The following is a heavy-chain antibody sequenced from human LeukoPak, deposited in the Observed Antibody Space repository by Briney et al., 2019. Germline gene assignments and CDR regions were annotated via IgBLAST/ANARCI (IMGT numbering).Heavy chain of an antibody. CDR2: ISSSSSYT. V-gene: IGHV3-11*05. CDR3: ARDGGDCDSTSCYDRLDY. D-gene: IGHD2-2*01. J-gene: IGHJ4*02. Sequence: TGGSLRLSCAASGFTFSDYYMSWIRQAPGKGLEWVSYISSSSSYTNYADSVKGRFTISRDNAKNSLYLQMNSLRAEDTAVYYCARDGGDCDSTSCYDRLDYWGQGTLVTVSS. CDR1: GFTFSDYY.